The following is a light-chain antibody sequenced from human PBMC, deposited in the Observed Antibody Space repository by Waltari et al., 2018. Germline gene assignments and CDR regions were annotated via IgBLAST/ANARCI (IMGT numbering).Light chain of an antibody. CDR3: MQALQTPIT. V-gene: IGKV2-28*01. Sequence: LSLPVTPGEPASISCWSNQSLLHSNGYNYLDWYLQKPGQSPQLLIYLGSNRASGVPDRFSGSGSGTDFTLKISRLEAEDIGVFYCMQALQTPITFGQGTKLEI. CDR2: LGS. CDR1: QSLLHSNGYNY. J-gene: IGKJ2*01.